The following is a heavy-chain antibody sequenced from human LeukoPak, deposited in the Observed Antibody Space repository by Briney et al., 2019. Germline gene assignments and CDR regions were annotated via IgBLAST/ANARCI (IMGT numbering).Heavy chain of an antibody. Sequence: SVNVSCKASGGTFSSYAISWVRQAPGQGLEWMGGIIPIFGTANYAQKFQGRVTITADESTSTAYMELSSLRSEDTAVYYCARDPSGGYYDSSPPRGMDVWGQGTTVTVSS. CDR1: GGTFSSYA. CDR3: ARDPSGGYYDSSPPRGMDV. CDR2: IIPIFGTA. J-gene: IGHJ6*02. V-gene: IGHV1-69*01. D-gene: IGHD3-22*01.